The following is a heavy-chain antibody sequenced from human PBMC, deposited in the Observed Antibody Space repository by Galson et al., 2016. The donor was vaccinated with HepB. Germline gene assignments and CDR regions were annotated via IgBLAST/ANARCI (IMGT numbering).Heavy chain of an antibody. V-gene: IGHV3-11*01. CDR3: ARDAGSGWPYWYFAL. CDR1: KFTFSDYY. Sequence: SLRLSCAASKFTFSDYYMTWIRQAPGKGLEWVSYISSSGGTIYYADSVKGRFTISRDNAKNSLYLQMNSRRAEETAVDCWARDAGSGWPYWYFALWGRGTLVTVSS. J-gene: IGHJ2*01. CDR2: ISSSGGTI. D-gene: IGHD6-19*01.